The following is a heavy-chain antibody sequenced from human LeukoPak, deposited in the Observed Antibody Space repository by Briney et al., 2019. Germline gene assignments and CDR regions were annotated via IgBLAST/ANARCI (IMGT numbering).Heavy chain of an antibody. D-gene: IGHD2-15*01. J-gene: IGHJ1*01. Sequence: PSETLSLTCAVYGGSFSGYYWSWIRQPPGKGLEWVGEINHSGSTNYNPSHKSRVTISVDTSKNQFSQKLSPVTAAVTAVYDCARGILGYCSGGSCYSFPHWGQGTLVTVSS. CDR2: INHSGST. CDR3: ARGILGYCSGGSCYSFPH. V-gene: IGHV4-34*01. CDR1: GGSFSGYY.